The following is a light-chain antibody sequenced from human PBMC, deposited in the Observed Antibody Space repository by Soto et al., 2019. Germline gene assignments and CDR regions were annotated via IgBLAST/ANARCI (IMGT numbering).Light chain of an antibody. CDR1: HSVSSS. Sequence: ERVMTQSPATLAVSPGGRCTLFCMAIHSVSSSLDWYQQKPGKAPRLLIHGASTRATGIPARCSGSGSGTEFTLTISSLQSEDFAVYYCQQYSDWRPQFGQGTKVDIK. CDR2: GAS. CDR3: QQYSDWRPQ. V-gene: IGKV3-15*01. J-gene: IGKJ1*01.